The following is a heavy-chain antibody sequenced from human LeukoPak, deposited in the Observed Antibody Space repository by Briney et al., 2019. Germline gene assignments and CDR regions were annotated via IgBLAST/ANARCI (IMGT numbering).Heavy chain of an antibody. CDR2: IGGSGGST. J-gene: IGHJ4*02. Sequence: GRSLRLSCAASGFTFSSYAMHWVRQAPGKGLEWVSAIGGSGGSTFYADSVKGRFTISRDNSRKTLYLQMNSLRAEDTAVYYCAKTGGHYYDSSASYYPDYWGQGTLVTVSS. CDR3: AKTGGHYYDSSASYYPDY. D-gene: IGHD3-22*01. V-gene: IGHV3-23*01. CDR1: GFTFSSYA.